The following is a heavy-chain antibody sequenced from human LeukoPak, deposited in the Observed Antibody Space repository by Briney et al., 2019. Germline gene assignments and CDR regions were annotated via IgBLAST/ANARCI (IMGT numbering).Heavy chain of an antibody. J-gene: IGHJ4*02. D-gene: IGHD1-26*01. CDR2: IIPILGIA. CDR3: ARGLVGATSRFDY. Sequence: ASVKVSCKASGGTFSSNTISWVRQAPGQGLEWMGRIIPILGIANYAQKFQGRVTITADKSTSTAYMELSSLRSEDTAVYYCARGLVGATSRFDYWGQGTLVTVSS. CDR1: GGTFSSNT. V-gene: IGHV1-69*02.